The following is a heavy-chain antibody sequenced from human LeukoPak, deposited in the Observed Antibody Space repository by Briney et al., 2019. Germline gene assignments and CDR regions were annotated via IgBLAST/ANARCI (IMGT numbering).Heavy chain of an antibody. CDR1: GYTFTGYY. D-gene: IGHD2-8*01. Sequence: ASVTVSCTASGYTFTGYYMHWVRQAPGQGLEWMGRINPNSGGTNYAQKFQGRVTMTRDTSISTAYMELSRLRSDDTAVYYCAGEDGYCTNGVCYNWGQGTLVTVSS. CDR2: INPNSGGT. J-gene: IGHJ4*02. CDR3: AGEDGYCTNGVCYN. V-gene: IGHV1-2*06.